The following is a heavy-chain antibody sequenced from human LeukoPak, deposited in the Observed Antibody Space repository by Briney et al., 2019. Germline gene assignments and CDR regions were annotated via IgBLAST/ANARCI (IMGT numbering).Heavy chain of an antibody. CDR2: ISTNGGST. D-gene: IGHD3-9*01. CDR1: GFTFSSYA. J-gene: IGHJ4*02. CDR3: ARAEAIFWPSDY. V-gene: IGHV3-64*01. Sequence: GGSLGLSCAASGFTFSSYAMHWVRQAPGKGLEYVSSISTNGGSTYYANSVKGRFTISRDNSKNTLYLQMGSLRAEDMAVYYCARAEAIFWPSDYWGQGTLVTVSS.